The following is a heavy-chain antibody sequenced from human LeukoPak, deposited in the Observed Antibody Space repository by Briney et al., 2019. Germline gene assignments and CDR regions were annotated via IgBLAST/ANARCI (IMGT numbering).Heavy chain of an antibody. CDR2: IRSESIYI. Sequence: GGSLRLSCAASEFTFSSYAMSWVRQAPGKGLEWVSSIRSESIYIYYADSVKGRFTISRDNSKNTLYLQMNSLRAEDTAVYYCARGPSGYHNTGGQGTLVTVSS. D-gene: IGHD5-12*01. CDR3: ARGPSGYHNT. J-gene: IGHJ4*02. CDR1: EFTFSSYA. V-gene: IGHV3-21*01.